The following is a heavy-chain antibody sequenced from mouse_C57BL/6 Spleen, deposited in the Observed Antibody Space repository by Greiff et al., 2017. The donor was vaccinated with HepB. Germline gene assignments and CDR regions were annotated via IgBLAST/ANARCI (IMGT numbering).Heavy chain of an antibody. V-gene: IGHV1-55*01. CDR3: ARPSYYYGSSWYFDY. J-gene: IGHJ2*01. CDR1: GYTFTSYW. Sequence: QVQLQQPGAELVMPGASVKLSCKASGYTFTSYWITWVKQRPGQGLEWIGDIYPGSGSTNYNEKFKSKATLTVDTSSSTAYMQLSSLTSEDSAVYYCARPSYYYGSSWYFDYWGHGTTLTVSS. CDR2: IYPGSGST. D-gene: IGHD1-1*01.